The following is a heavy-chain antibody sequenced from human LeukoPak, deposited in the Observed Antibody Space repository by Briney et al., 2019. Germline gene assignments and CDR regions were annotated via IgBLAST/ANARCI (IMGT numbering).Heavy chain of an antibody. CDR2: IIPISGST. V-gene: IGHV1-69*13. CDR3: ASGFRQGQIRGWYNAFDY. Sequence: ASVKVSCKASGGTFSNFAVSWVRQAPGQGLEWMGGIIPISGSTNYAQRFQGRVTITADESTGTAYMDLSSLRSEDAAVYYCASGFRQGQIRGWYNAFDYWGQGTLVTVSS. D-gene: IGHD6-19*01. J-gene: IGHJ4*02. CDR1: GGTFSNFA.